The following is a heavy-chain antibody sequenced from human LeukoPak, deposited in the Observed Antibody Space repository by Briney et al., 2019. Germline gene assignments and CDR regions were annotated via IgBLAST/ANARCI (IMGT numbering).Heavy chain of an antibody. D-gene: IGHD3-22*01. CDR2: IYSGGNT. CDR3: ARRAGDYSHPYDY. V-gene: IGHV3-53*01. J-gene: IGHJ4*02. Sequence: GGSLRLSCAASGLTVSSNCMSWVRQAPGKGLEWVSFIYSGGNTYYADSVKGRFTISRDNSKNTVHLQMNSLRAEDTAMYYCARRAGDYSHPYDYWGQGTLVTVSS. CDR1: GLTVSSNC.